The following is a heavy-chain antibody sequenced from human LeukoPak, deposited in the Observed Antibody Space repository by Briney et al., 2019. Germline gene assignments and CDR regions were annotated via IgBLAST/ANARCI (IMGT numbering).Heavy chain of an antibody. D-gene: IGHD3-3*01. V-gene: IGHV3-21*01. J-gene: IGHJ6*02. Sequence: GGSLRLSCAASGFTFSSYSMNWVRQAPGKGLEWVSSISSSSYIYYADSVKGRFTISRDNAKNSLYLQMDSLRAEDTAVYYCARWSQEWPNYYYGMDVWGQGTTVTVSS. CDR1: GFTFSSYS. CDR3: ARWSQEWPNYYYGMDV. CDR2: ISSSSYI.